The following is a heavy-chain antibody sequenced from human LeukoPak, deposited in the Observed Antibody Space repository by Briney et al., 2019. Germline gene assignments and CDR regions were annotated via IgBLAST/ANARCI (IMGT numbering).Heavy chain of an antibody. CDR3: ARVKVGATHDAFDI. Sequence: SETLSLTCAVYGGSFSGYCWSWIRQPPGKGLEWIGEINHSGSTNYNPSLKSRVTISVDTSKNQFSLKLSSVTAADTAVYYCARVKVGATHDAFDIWGQGTMVTVSS. CDR1: GGSFSGYC. CDR2: INHSGST. D-gene: IGHD1-26*01. V-gene: IGHV4-34*01. J-gene: IGHJ3*02.